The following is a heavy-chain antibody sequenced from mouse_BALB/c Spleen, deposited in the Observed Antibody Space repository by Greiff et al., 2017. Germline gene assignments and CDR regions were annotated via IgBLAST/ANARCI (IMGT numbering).Heavy chain of an antibody. CDR2: IWTGGGT. V-gene: IGHV2-9-2*01. D-gene: IGHD2-1*01. Sequence: VQLVESGPGLVAPSQSLSITCTVSGFSLPSYDISWIRQPPGKGLEWLGVIWTGGGTNYNSAFMSRLSISKDNSKSQVFLKMNSLQTDDTAIYYCVRYYGNSWFAYWGQGTLVTVSA. J-gene: IGHJ3*01. CDR1: GFSLPSYD. CDR3: VRYYGNSWFAY.